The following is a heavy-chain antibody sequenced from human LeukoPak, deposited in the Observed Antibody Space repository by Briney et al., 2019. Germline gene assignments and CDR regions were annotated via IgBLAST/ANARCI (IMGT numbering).Heavy chain of an antibody. D-gene: IGHD3-22*01. CDR2: FSHRGGS. CDR3: ARAQDFSDSSGPNYLDF. J-gene: IGHJ4*02. V-gene: IGHV4-38-2*02. Sequence: SQTLSLTCTVSGYSLSSGFFCDWIRQSPGKGLEWIGSFSHRGGSYHNPSLKSRVTISVDTSKNQFSLKLLSVTAADTAVYYCARAQDFSDSSGPNYLDFWGQGILVTVSS. CDR1: GYSLSSGFF.